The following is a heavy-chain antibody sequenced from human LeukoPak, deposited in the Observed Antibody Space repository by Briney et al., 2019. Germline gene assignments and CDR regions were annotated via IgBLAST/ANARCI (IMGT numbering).Heavy chain of an antibody. J-gene: IGHJ4*02. Sequence: GGSLRLSCVVSGFTFSIYAMAWVRQAPGKGLEWVSGISDQTYYTDSVRGRFTISRDNSKNTLYLQMNSLRAEDTAVYYCAKDAMVRGVTVYWGQGTLVTVSS. CDR2: ISDQT. CDR1: GFTFSIYA. CDR3: AKDAMVRGVTVY. V-gene: IGHV3-23*01. D-gene: IGHD3-10*01.